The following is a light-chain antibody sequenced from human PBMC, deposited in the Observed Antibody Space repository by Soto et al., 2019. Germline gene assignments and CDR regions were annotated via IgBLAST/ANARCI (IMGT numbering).Light chain of an antibody. CDR3: QQYDSSVT. CDR2: GAS. CDR1: QSVDSRF. V-gene: IGKV3-20*01. Sequence: EIVLTQSPGSLSLSPGERATLSCRASQSVDSRFFAWYQQRPGQAPRLLIYGASRRATGIPVRVTGSGSGTDVTLTISGLEPEDFALYYCQQYDSSVTFGLGTKVEIK. J-gene: IGKJ1*01.